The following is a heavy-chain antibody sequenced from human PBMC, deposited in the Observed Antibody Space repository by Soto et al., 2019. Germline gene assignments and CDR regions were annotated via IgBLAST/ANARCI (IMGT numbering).Heavy chain of an antibody. J-gene: IGHJ4*02. CDR3: ARHFRFHYYDSSGYPTGFDY. CDR2: IYYSGST. CDR1: GGSISSYY. V-gene: IGHV4-59*08. Sequence: SETLSLTCTVSGGSISSYYWSWIRQPPGKGLEWIGYIYYSGSTNYNPSLKSRVTISVDTSKNQFSLKLSSVTAADTAVYYCARHFRFHYYDSSGYPTGFDYWGQGTLVTVSS. D-gene: IGHD3-22*01.